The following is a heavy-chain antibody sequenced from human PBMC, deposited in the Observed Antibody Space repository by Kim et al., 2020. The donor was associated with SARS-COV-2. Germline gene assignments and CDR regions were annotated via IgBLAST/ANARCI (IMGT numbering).Heavy chain of an antibody. D-gene: IGHD5-12*01. CDR3: ASELNSGYPIRIYGMDV. V-gene: IGHV3-7*01. CDR2: IKQDGSEK. Sequence: GGSLRLSCAASGFTFSSYWMSWVRQAPGKGLEWVANIKQDGSEKYYVDSVKGRFTISRYNAKNSLYLQMNSLRAEDTAVYYCASELNSGYPIRIYGMDVWCQVPTVTVSS. CDR1: GFTFSSYW. J-gene: IGHJ6*02.